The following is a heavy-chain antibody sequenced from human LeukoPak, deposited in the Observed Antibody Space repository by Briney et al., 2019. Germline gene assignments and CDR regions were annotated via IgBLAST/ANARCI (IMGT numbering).Heavy chain of an antibody. CDR3: ARGDPSIAARPFFDY. V-gene: IGHV4-34*01. Sequence: SETLSLTCAVYGGSFSGYYWSWIRQPPGKGLEWIGEINHSGSTNYNPSLKSRVTISVDTSKNQFSLKLSSVTAADTAVYYCARGDPSIAARPFFDYWGQGTLVTVSS. D-gene: IGHD6-6*01. CDR2: INHSGST. J-gene: IGHJ4*02. CDR1: GGSFSGYY.